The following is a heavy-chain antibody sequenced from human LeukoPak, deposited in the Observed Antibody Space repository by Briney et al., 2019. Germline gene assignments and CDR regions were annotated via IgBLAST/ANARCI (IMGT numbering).Heavy chain of an antibody. CDR1: GFTVSSNY. D-gene: IGHD6-13*01. Sequence: PGGSLRLSCAASGFTVSSNYMSWVRQAPGKGLEWVSVIYSGGNTYYADPVKGRFTISRDNSKNTLYLQMNSLRAEDTAVYYCAKGIAAAGQFDYWGQGTLVTVSS. CDR3: AKGIAAAGQFDY. J-gene: IGHJ4*02. V-gene: IGHV3-66*02. CDR2: IYSGGNT.